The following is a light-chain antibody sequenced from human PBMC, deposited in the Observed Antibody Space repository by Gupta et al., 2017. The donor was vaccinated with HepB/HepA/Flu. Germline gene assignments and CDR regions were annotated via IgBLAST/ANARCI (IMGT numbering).Light chain of an antibody. CDR3: SSYAGSDLYAV. Sequence: QSSLTHPPSASGSPGQSVTISCTGTSSDVGGYKYVSWYQQHPGQAPKLIIYEVTKRPSGVPDRFSGSKSGNTASLTVSGLQTEDEADYYCSSYAGSDLYAVFGGGTKLTVL. J-gene: IGLJ2*01. V-gene: IGLV2-8*01. CDR2: EVT. CDR1: SSDVGGYKY.